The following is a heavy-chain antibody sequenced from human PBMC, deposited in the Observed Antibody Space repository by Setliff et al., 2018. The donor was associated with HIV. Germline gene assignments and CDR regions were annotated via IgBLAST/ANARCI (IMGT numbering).Heavy chain of an antibody. CDR2: INPKSGVI. CDR1: GYTFTDYY. V-gene: IGHV1-2*06. Sequence: ASVKVSCKASGYTFTDYYIHWVRQAPGHGLEWVGRINPKSGVISYAQNFRARVTMTRDTSSTTAYMELSTLRSDDTALYYCARDLIRITPHGDLPFWGQGTLVTVSS. J-gene: IGHJ4*02. D-gene: IGHD2-15*01. CDR3: ARDLIRITPHGDLPF.